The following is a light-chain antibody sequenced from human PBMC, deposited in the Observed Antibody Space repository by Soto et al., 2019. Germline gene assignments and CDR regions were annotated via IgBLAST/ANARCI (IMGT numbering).Light chain of an antibody. CDR2: DAS. CDR3: QQRSNWPSIT. J-gene: IGKJ5*01. Sequence: EIVLTKSPATMSLSPGERATLSCRASQSVSSYLAWYQQKPGQAPRLLIYDASNRATGIPARFSGSGSGTDFTLTISSLEPEDFAVYYCQQRSNWPSITFGQGTRLDI. V-gene: IGKV3-11*01. CDR1: QSVSSY.